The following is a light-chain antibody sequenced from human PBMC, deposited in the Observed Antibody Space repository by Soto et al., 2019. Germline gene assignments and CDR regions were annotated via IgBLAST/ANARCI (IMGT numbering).Light chain of an antibody. Sequence: DIQMSQSPSSLSESAGGSVPITGRASQGISTYLNWYQQKPGKAPKLLIYAASSLQSGVPSRFSGSGSGTEFTLTISSLQPEDFATYYCRQRHSYPITVGQGKRLVIK. V-gene: IGKV1-39*01. J-gene: IGKJ5*01. CDR1: QGISTY. CDR2: AAS. CDR3: RQRHSYPIT.